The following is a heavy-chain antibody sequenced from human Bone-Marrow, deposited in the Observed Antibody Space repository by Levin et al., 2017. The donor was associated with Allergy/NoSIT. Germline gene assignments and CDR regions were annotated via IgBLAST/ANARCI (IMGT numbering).Heavy chain of an antibody. Sequence: ASVKVSCKASGYTFTGYYMHWVRQAPGQGLEWMGRINPNSGGTDYAQKFQGRVTMTRDTSISTAYMELRSLRSDDTAVFYCASFHCRNTNCNDYGGQGTLVTVSS. CDR3: ASFHCRNTNCNDY. CDR1: GYTFTGYY. J-gene: IGHJ4*02. D-gene: IGHD2-2*01. CDR2: INPNSGGT. V-gene: IGHV1-2*06.